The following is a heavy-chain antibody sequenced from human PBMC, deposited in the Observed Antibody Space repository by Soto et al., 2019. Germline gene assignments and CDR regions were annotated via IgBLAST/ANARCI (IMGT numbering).Heavy chain of an antibody. CDR3: PKGCSSSRNCDIIDY. CDR1: GFTFRSNG. J-gene: IGHJ4*02. CDR2: MSNDGSHT. V-gene: IGHV3-30*18. Sequence: QVQLVESGGGVVQPGRSLRLSCAASGFTFRSNGMHWVRQAPGKGLEWVAVMSNDGSHTSYADSAKGRFTISRDNSKNTLYMTMNSLRAEHSCIYYCPKGCSSSRNCDIIDYWGQGALVTVSS. D-gene: IGHD2-2*01.